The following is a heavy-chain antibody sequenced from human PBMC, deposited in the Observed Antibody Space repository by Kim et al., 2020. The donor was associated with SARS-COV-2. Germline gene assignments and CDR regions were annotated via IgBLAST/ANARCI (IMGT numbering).Heavy chain of an antibody. D-gene: IGHD3-9*01. J-gene: IGHJ4*02. Sequence: GGSLRLSCASSGFTFSSYEMNWVRQAPGKGLEWVSYISSSGSTIYYADSVKGRFTISRDNAKNSLYLQMNSLRAEDTAVYYCAGGVLTGTFDYWGQGTLVTVSS. CDR1: GFTFSSYE. V-gene: IGHV3-48*03. CDR3: AGGVLTGTFDY. CDR2: ISSSGSTI.